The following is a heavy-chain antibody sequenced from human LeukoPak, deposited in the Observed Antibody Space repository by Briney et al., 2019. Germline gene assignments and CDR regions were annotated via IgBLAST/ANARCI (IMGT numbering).Heavy chain of an antibody. CDR3: ARHLDTPMKRSNYGMDV. J-gene: IGHJ6*02. CDR2: IYPGDSDT. Sequence: GESLKISCKASGYTFPNYWIGWVRQMPGKGLEWMEIIYPGDSDTRYSPSFQGQVTISADKASSTAYLQWSSLRASDTAIYYCARHLDTPMKRSNYGMDVWGQGTTVTVSS. V-gene: IGHV5-51*01. CDR1: GYTFPNYW. D-gene: IGHD5-18*01.